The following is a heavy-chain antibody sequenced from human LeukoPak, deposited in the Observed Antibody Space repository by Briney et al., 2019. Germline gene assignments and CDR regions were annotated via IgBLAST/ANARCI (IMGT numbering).Heavy chain of an antibody. CDR2: INPNSGGT. Sequence: ASVKVSCKASGYTFTGYYMHWVRQAPGQGLEWMGWINPNSGGTNYAQKFQGRVTMTTDTSTSTAYMELRSLRSDDTAVYYCARASPYYDFWSGYYFDYWGQGTLVTVSS. V-gene: IGHV1-2*02. D-gene: IGHD3-3*01. CDR3: ARASPYYDFWSGYYFDY. CDR1: GYTFTGYY. J-gene: IGHJ4*02.